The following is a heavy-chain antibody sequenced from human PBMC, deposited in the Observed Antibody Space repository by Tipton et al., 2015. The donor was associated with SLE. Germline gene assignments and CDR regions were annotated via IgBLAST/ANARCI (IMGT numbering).Heavy chain of an antibody. Sequence: TLSLTCTVSGDSISSHYWSWLRQPPGKGLEWIGYISYSETTNYNPSLKSRVTISVETSKNQFSLKLRSVTAADTAVYYCARAWQGYCSGGTCYVLDYWGQGTLVTVSS. CDR2: ISYSETT. CDR3: ARAWQGYCSGGTCYVLDY. CDR1: GDSISSHY. J-gene: IGHJ4*02. D-gene: IGHD2-15*01. V-gene: IGHV4-59*11.